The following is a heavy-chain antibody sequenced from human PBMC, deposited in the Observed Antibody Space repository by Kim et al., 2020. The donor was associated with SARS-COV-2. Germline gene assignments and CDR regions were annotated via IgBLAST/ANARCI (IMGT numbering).Heavy chain of an antibody. V-gene: IGHV4-34*01. D-gene: IGHD6-13*01. J-gene: IGHJ5*02. Sequence: PSLKSRVTISVDTSKNQFSLKLSSVTAADTAVYYCARGYRSSSRDWFDPWGQGTLVTVSS. CDR3: ARGYRSSSRDWFDP.